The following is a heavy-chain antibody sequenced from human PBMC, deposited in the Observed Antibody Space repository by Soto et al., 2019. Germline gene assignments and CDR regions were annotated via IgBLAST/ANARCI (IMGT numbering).Heavy chain of an antibody. V-gene: IGHV3-48*01. CDR1: GFSVILYG. Sequence: GGSLRLSCAASGFSVILYGMNWGRQARGSGLEWISYISTSSNVIEYANSVTGRFIISKDNAENSVFLQMNSLKAEDTAVYYCAKMRLRWLELEYFDYWGQGTLVTVSS. J-gene: IGHJ4*02. CDR3: AKMRLRWLELEYFDY. CDR2: ISTSSNVI. D-gene: IGHD1-1*01.